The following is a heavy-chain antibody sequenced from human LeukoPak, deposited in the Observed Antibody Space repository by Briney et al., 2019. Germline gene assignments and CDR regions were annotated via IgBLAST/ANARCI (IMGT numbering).Heavy chain of an antibody. D-gene: IGHD6-13*01. Sequence: PGRSLRLSCAASGFTFSSYAMHWVRQAPGKGLEWVAVISYDGSNKYYADSVKGRFTISRDNSKNTLYLQMNSLRAEDTAVYYCASEIAAAGHDYWGQGTLVTVSS. CDR3: ASEIAAAGHDY. CDR1: GFTFSSYA. J-gene: IGHJ4*02. V-gene: IGHV3-30-3*01. CDR2: ISYDGSNK.